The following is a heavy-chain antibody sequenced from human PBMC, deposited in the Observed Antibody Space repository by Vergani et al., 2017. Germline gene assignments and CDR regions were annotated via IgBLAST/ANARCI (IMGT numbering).Heavy chain of an antibody. CDR3: ARTYDLVTFDY. J-gene: IGHJ4*02. CDR1: GGSISSYY. Sequence: QVQLQESGPGLVKPSENLSLTCTVSGGSISSYYWSWIRQPPGKGLEWIGYIYYSGSTKYNPPLKSRVTISVDTSKNHFSLKLSSVTAADTAVYYCARTYDLVTFDYWGQGTLVTVSS. D-gene: IGHD3-3*01. V-gene: IGHV4-59*01. CDR2: IYYSGST.